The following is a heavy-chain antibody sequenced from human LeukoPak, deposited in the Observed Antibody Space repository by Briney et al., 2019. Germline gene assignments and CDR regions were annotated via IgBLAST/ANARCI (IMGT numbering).Heavy chain of an antibody. D-gene: IGHD1-14*01. J-gene: IGHJ4*02. Sequence: GSLRLSCAASGFTFSSYWMSWVRQPPGKGLEWIGTIYYSGSTYYDPSLKSRVTLSVDTSKNQFSLNLGSVTAADTAVYYCARHVDNLYGPFDSWGQGTLVTVSS. CDR2: IYYSGST. V-gene: IGHV4-39*01. CDR1: GFTFSSYW. CDR3: ARHVDNLYGPFDS.